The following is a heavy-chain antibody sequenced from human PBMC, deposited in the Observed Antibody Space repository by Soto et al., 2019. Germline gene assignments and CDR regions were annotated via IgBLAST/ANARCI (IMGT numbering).Heavy chain of an antibody. CDR3: ARYPNPTVPGLTFDN. CDR2: ITENNDNI. Sequence: GGSLRLSCVGSGFTFNNNGMTWVRQAPGKGLEWVSSITENNDNIIYADSVKGRFTVSRDNSKNSLHLQMNSLKAEDTAVYYCARYPNPTVPGLTFDNWGQGTVVTVSS. V-gene: IGHV3-23*01. CDR1: GFTFNNNG. J-gene: IGHJ4*02. D-gene: IGHD6-19*01.